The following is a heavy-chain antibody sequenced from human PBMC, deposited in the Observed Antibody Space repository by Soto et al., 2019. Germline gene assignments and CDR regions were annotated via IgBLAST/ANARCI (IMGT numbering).Heavy chain of an antibody. D-gene: IGHD7-27*01. V-gene: IGHV3-33*01. CDR2: IWYDGSNT. CDR3: VRDLLGSGGHFDY. J-gene: IGHJ4*02. Sequence: GGSLRLSCAVSGFIFSSFGMHWVRQAPGKGLEWVAHIWYDGSNTYYADSVKGRFTISRDNSRNTLYLQMNSPRAEDTAVYHCVRDLLGSGGHFDYWGQGTPVTVSS. CDR1: GFIFSSFG.